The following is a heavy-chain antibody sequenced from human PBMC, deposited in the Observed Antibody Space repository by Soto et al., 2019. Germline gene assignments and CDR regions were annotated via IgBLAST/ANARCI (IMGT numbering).Heavy chain of an antibody. CDR1: GFSLTTSGVG. V-gene: IGHV2-5*02. CDR2: IYWDDDK. Sequence: QITLNESGPTQVKPRQTLTLTCTFSGFSLTTSGVGVGWIRQSPGKAPEWLALIYWDDDKRYSPSLKTRLTTTKDTSKNQVVLTMADLDPADTGNYSCAHRVLRTVFGLVTTTAIYFDFWGQGTPVAVSS. CDR3: AHRVLRTVFGLVTTTAIYFDF. J-gene: IGHJ4*02. D-gene: IGHD3-3*01.